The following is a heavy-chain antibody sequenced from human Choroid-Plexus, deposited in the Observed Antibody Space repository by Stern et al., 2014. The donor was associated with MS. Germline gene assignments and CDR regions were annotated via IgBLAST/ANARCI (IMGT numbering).Heavy chain of an antibody. V-gene: IGHV1-2*02. CDR1: GYTFTDYY. D-gene: IGHD2-21*01. Sequence: QVQLVQSGADVKKPGASLKVSCKASGYTFTDYYMQWVRQAPGQGLEWMGWIHPNSCDQNYARKFQGRVTLTRDTSISTAYLELSRLTYDDTAVYYCARGLATAVIADYWGQGTLVTVS. CDR2: IHPNSCDQ. J-gene: IGHJ4*02. CDR3: ARGLATAVIADY.